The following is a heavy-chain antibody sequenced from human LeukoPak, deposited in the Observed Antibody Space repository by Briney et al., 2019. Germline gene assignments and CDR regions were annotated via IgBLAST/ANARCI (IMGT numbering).Heavy chain of an antibody. CDR1: GFTVSSNY. CDR2: IYSGGST. V-gene: IGHV3-53*01. CDR3: ARSYGDGRLYYMDV. D-gene: IGHD4-17*01. Sequence: GGSLRLSCAASGFTVSSNYMSWVRQAPGKGLEWVSVIYSGGSTYYADSVKGRFTISRDNSKNTLYLQMNSLRAEDTAVYYCARSYGDGRLYYMDVWDKGTTVTVSS. J-gene: IGHJ6*03.